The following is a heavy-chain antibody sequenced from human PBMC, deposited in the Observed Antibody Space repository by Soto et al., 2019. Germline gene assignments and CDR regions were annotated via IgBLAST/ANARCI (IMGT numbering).Heavy chain of an antibody. J-gene: IGHJ4*02. CDR3: ARVLYYYDSSGYYQIFDY. V-gene: IGHV4-30-2*01. CDR1: GGSISSGGYS. D-gene: IGHD3-22*01. Sequence: SETLSLTCAVSGGSISSGGYSWSWIRQPPGKGLEWIGYIYHSGSTYYNPSLKSRVTISVDRSKNQFSLKLSSVTAADTAVYYCARVLYYYDSSGYYQIFDYWGQGTLVTVSS. CDR2: IYHSGST.